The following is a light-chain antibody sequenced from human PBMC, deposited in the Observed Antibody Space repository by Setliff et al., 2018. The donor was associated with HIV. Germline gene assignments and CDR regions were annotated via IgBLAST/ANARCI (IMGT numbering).Light chain of an antibody. CDR1: SGSIASNY. Sequence: NFMLTQPHSVSESPGKTVTISCTRSSGSIASNYVQWYQQRPGSSPTTVIYEDNQRPSGVPDRFSGSIDSSSNSASLTISGLKTEDEADYYCQSSKVFGGGTKVT. J-gene: IGLJ2*01. V-gene: IGLV6-57*01. CDR2: EDN. CDR3: QSSKV.